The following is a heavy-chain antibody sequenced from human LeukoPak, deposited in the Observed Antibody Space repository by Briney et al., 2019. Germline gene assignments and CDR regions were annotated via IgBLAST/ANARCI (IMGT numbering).Heavy chain of an antibody. CDR1: GGSISSYY. J-gene: IGHJ5*02. CDR2: IYYSGST. CDR3: ARQVQPNIVVVPAVEMEDWFDP. Sequence: KPSETLSLTCTVSGGSISSYYWSWIRQPPGKGLEWIGYIYYSGSTNYNPSLKSRVTISVDTSKNQFSLKLSSVTAADTAVYYCARQVQPNIVVVPAVEMEDWFDPWGQGTLVTVSS. D-gene: IGHD2-2*01. V-gene: IGHV4-59*08.